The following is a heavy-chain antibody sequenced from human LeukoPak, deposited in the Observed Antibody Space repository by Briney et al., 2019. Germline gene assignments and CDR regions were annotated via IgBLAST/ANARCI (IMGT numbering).Heavy chain of an antibody. J-gene: IGHJ4*02. CDR2: TYQRSKWNN. Sequence: TSQTLSLTCAISGDSVSSNSVAWSWIRQSPSRGLEWLGRTYQRSKWNNDYAPSVKSRITINPDTSKNQFSLQLNSVTPEDTAVYYCAREPLKTGDSSGWYWGPFDYWGQGTLVTVSA. CDR3: AREPLKTGDSSGWYWGPFDY. CDR1: GDSVSSNSVA. D-gene: IGHD6-13*01. V-gene: IGHV6-1*01.